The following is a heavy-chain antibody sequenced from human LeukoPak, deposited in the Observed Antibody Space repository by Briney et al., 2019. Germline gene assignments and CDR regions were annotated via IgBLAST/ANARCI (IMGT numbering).Heavy chain of an antibody. CDR1: GYTFTTYG. CDR3: ARDSLHTRVSGYYDY. CDR2: ISTFNGHT. D-gene: IGHD3-22*01. J-gene: IGHJ4*02. V-gene: IGHV1-18*01. Sequence: ASVKVSCKASGYTFTTYGISWVRQAPGHGLEWMGWISTFNGHTNYAQSRQDRVTMTTDTSTSTVYLELSSLTSEDTAVYYCARDSLHTRVSGYYDYWGQGTLVTVSS.